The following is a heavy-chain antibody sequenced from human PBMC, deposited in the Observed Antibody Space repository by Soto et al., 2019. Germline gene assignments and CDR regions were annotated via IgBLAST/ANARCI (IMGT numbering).Heavy chain of an antibody. CDR1: GDSVSSNGAA. J-gene: IGHJ3*02. D-gene: IGHD2-2*02. V-gene: IGHV6-1*01. Sequence: PSQTLSLTCAMSGDSVSSNGAAWNWIRQSPSRGLEWLGRTYYRSKWYNDYTVSVKSRITINPDTSKNQFSLQLNSVTPEDTAMYYCARDFLFCSNSSCDTGGALDIWGQAT. CDR3: ARDFLFCSNSSCDTGGALDI. CDR2: TYYRSKWYN.